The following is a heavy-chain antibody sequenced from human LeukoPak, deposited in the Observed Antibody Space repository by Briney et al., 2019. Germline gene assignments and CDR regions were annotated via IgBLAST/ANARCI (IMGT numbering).Heavy chain of an antibody. J-gene: IGHJ5*02. CDR1: GYTFTGYY. V-gene: IGHV1-2*02. CDR3: ARGGELMGAVYHFDP. D-gene: IGHD1-26*01. CDR2: INPNSGGT. Sequence: GASVKVSCKASGYTFTGYYMHWVRQAPGQGLEWMGWINPNSGGTNYAQKFQGRVTMTRDTSISTAYMELSRLRSDDTAVYYCARGGELMGAVYHFDPWGQGTLVTVSS.